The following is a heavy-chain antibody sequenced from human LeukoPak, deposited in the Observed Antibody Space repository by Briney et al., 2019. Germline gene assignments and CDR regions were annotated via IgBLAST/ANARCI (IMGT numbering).Heavy chain of an antibody. V-gene: IGHV4-31*03. D-gene: IGHD3-10*01. CDR2: IYYSGST. Sequence: SETLSLTCTVSGGSISSGGYYWSWIRQHPGKGLEWIGYIYYSGSTHYNPSLKSRVTISVDTSKNQFSLKLSSVTAADTAVYYCARMGYYHGSGSYNWFDPWGQGTLVTVSS. J-gene: IGHJ5*02. CDR3: ARMGYYHGSGSYNWFDP. CDR1: GGSISSGGYY.